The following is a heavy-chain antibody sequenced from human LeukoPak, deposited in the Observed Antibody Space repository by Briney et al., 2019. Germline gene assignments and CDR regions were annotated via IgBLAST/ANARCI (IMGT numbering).Heavy chain of an antibody. CDR3: ARGGYSYGYMDY. CDR2: IWYDGSNK. D-gene: IGHD5-18*01. CDR1: GFTFSSYG. Sequence: GGSLRLSCAASGFTFSSYGMHWDRQAPGKGLEWVAVIWYDGSNKYYADSVKGRFTISRDNSKNTLYLQMNSLRAEDTAVYYCARGGYSYGYMDYWGQGTLVTVSS. J-gene: IGHJ4*02. V-gene: IGHV3-33*01.